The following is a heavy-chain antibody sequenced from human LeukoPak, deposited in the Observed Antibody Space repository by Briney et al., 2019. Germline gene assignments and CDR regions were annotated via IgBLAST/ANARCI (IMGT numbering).Heavy chain of an antibody. CDR3: ARDMGGSYSAIDY. J-gene: IGHJ4*02. Sequence: VGSLRLSCAASGFTFSRYSMNWVRQVPGKGLEWLAFISGGSGALFYADSVKGRFTISRDDARKCLYVQMNSLRAEDTAVYYCARDMGGSYSAIDYWGQGTLVTVSS. D-gene: IGHD1-26*01. CDR2: ISGGSGAL. CDR1: GFTFSRYS. V-gene: IGHV3-48*04.